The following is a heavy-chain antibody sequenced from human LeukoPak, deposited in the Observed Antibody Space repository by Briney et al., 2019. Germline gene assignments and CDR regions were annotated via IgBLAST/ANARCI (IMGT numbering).Heavy chain of an antibody. Sequence: PGRSLRLSCAASGFTFSSYGMHWVRQAPGKGLEWVAVISYDGSNKYYADSVKGRFTISRDNSKNTLYLQMNSLRAEDTAVYYCGDYGSGSPPNWGQGTLVTVSS. CDR3: GDYGSGSPPN. J-gene: IGHJ4*02. V-gene: IGHV3-30*03. D-gene: IGHD3-10*01. CDR2: ISYDGSNK. CDR1: GFTFSSYG.